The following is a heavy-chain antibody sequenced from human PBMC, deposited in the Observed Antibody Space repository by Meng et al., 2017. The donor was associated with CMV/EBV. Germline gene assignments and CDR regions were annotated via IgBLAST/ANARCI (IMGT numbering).Heavy chain of an antibody. Sequence: VHLQESGPGLGNPSETLSLTCTVSGGSISSYYWSWIRQPAGKGLEWIGRIYTSGSTNYNPSLKSRVTMSVDTSKNQFSLKLSSVTAADTAVYYCARGGLYYYDSSGHFDYWGQGTLVTVSS. CDR3: ARGGLYYYDSSGHFDY. CDR2: IYTSGST. D-gene: IGHD3-22*01. V-gene: IGHV4-4*07. CDR1: GGSISSYY. J-gene: IGHJ4*02.